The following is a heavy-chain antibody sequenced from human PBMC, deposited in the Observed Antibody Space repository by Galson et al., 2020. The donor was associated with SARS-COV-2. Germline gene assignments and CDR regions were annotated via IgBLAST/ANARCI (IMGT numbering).Heavy chain of an antibody. J-gene: IGHJ3*01. CDR1: GFTFSNYW. D-gene: IGHD6-25*01. CDR2: IKQDGSDK. Sequence: QLVESLKISCSVPGFTFSNYWMIWVRQAPGKGLEWVANIKQDGSDKYYVATVRGRFTISRDNAKNSLYLQMNSLRAEDTALYYCRAADNGFDVWGQATMVTVSS. V-gene: IGHV3-7*01. CDR3: RAADNGFDV.